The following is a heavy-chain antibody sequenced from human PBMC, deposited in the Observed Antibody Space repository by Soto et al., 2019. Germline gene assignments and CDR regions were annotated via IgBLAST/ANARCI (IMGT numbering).Heavy chain of an antibody. J-gene: IGHJ6*02. CDR3: ARDCSSTSCCTDYYYYGMDV. D-gene: IGHD2-2*02. CDR2: ISAYNGNT. V-gene: IGHV1-18*04. Sequence: GASMKVSCKASGYTFTSYGISWVRQAPGQGLEWMGWISAYNGNTNYAQKLQGRVTMTTDTSTSTAYMELRSLRSDDTAVYYCARDCSSTSCCTDYYYYGMDVWGQGTTVTVSS. CDR1: GYTFTSYG.